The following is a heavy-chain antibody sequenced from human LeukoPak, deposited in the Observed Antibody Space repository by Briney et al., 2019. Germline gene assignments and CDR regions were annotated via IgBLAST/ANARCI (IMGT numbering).Heavy chain of an antibody. J-gene: IGHJ3*02. V-gene: IGHV3-23*01. CDR2: ISGSGGST. CDR1: GYTFTSYG. Sequence: SCKASGYTFTSYGISWVRQAPGKGLEWVSAISGSGGSTYYADSVKGRFTISRDNSKNTLYLQMNSLRAEDTAVYYCAKISPLRDGYKKWGAFDIWGQGTMVTVSS. CDR3: AKISPLRDGYKKWGAFDI. D-gene: IGHD5-24*01.